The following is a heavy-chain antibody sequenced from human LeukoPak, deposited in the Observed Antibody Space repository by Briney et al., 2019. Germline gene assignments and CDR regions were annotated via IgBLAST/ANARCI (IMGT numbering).Heavy chain of an antibody. Sequence: SSETLSLTCTVSGGSISGSSYYWGWIRQPPGKGLEWIGSMYYSGSTYYNPSLKSRVTMSVDTSRNQFSLKLSSVTAADTAVYYCARCSTAVALDYWGQGTLVTVSS. V-gene: IGHV4-39*01. CDR1: GGSISGSSYY. CDR2: MYYSGST. D-gene: IGHD6-19*01. J-gene: IGHJ4*02. CDR3: ARCSTAVALDY.